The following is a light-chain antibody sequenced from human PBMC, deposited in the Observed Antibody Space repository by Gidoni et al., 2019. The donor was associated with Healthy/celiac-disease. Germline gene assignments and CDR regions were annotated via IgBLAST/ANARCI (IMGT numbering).Light chain of an antibody. Sequence: DIHMSHSPSSLSASVGDRVTITFQASQDISNSLNWYQQKPGKAPKLLIYDASNLETGVPSRFSGSGAGTDVTFTISSMQPEDIATNYCQQYDNLTPFTFGPGTKVDIK. CDR1: QDISNS. CDR2: DAS. V-gene: IGKV1-33*01. CDR3: QQYDNLTPFT. J-gene: IGKJ3*01.